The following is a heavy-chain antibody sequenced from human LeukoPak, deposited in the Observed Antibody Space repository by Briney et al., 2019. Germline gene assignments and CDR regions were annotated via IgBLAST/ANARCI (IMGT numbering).Heavy chain of an antibody. D-gene: IGHD3-10*01. CDR1: GYSFTSYW. J-gene: IGHJ6*02. V-gene: IGHV5-51*01. Sequence: GESLRISCKGSGYSFTSYWISWVRQMPGKGLEWMGIIYVGDSDTRYSPSFQGQVTISADKSISTAYLQWSSLKASDTAMYYCARLVAQFGELPKPNYYGMDVWGQGTTVTVSS. CDR3: ARLVAQFGELPKPNYYGMDV. CDR2: IYVGDSDT.